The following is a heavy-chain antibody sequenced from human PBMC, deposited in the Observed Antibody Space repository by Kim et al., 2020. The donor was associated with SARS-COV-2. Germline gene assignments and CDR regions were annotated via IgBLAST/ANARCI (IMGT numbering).Heavy chain of an antibody. CDR2: IYYSGST. CDR3: ARHTRKQWLVFGSNGNFDY. Sequence: SETLSLTCTVSGGSISSSSYYWGWIRQPPGKGLVWIGSIYYSGSTYYNPSLKSRVTISVDTSKNQFSLKLSSVTAADTAVYYCARHTRKQWLVFGSNGNFDYWGQGTLVTVSS. J-gene: IGHJ4*02. CDR1: GGSISSSSYY. V-gene: IGHV4-39*01. D-gene: IGHD6-19*01.